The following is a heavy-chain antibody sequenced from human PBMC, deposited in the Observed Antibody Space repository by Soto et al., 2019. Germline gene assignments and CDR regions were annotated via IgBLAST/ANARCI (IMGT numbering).Heavy chain of an antibody. CDR3: ATVYSGVIDSSGYYFDY. CDR2: FDPEDGET. V-gene: IGHV1-24*01. CDR1: GYTLTELS. D-gene: IGHD3-22*01. J-gene: IGHJ4*02. Sequence: ASVKVSCKXSGYTLTELSMHWVRQAPGKGLEWMGGFDPEDGETIYAQKFQGRVTMTEDTSTDTAYMELSSLRSEDTAVYYCATVYSGVIDSSGYYFDYWGQGTLVTVS.